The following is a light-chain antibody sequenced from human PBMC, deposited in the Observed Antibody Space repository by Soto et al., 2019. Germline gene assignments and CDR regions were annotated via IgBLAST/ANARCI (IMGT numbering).Light chain of an antibody. CDR3: QQYGSAIPIT. CDR1: QSVSSSY. CDR2: GAS. V-gene: IGKV3-20*01. Sequence: VVVTLSPGTLSLTPRERATLSCRGSQSVSSSYLAWYQQKPGQAPRLLIYGASSRATGIPDRFSGSGSGTDFTLTISRLEPEDFAVYYCQQYGSAIPITFGQGGLLEF. J-gene: IGKJ5*01.